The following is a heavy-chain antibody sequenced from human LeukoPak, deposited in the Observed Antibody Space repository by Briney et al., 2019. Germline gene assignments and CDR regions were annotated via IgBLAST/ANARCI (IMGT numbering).Heavy chain of an antibody. CDR1: GYTFTTYG. Sequence: ASLKVSCTASGYTFTTYGTTCGRRAPGRGGEWMGWISAYNGTTNYTQTLQGRVTMTTDTSTSTASRGRRIRTSDDTPVYYCARALVDGYKELGYWGQGTLVTLSS. J-gene: IGHJ4*02. V-gene: IGHV1-18*01. CDR3: ARALVDGYKELGY. CDR2: ISAYNGTT. D-gene: IGHD5-24*01.